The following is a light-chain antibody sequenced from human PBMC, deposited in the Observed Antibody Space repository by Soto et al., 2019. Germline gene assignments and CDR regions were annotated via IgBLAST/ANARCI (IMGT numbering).Light chain of an antibody. V-gene: IGLV2-14*03. J-gene: IGLJ1*01. CDR1: SSDVGGYNY. CDR2: DVS. Sequence: QSALTQPASVSGSPGQSIAISCTATSSDVGGYNYVSWYQHHPGKAPKLMIYDVSNRPSGVSDRFSGSKSGNTASLTISGLQAEDEADYYCSSYTRSGNYVFGTGTKAPS. CDR3: SSYTRSGNYV.